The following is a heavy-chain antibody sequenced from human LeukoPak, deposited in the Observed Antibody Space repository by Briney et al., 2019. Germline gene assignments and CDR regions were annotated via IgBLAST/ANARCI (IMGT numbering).Heavy chain of an antibody. CDR3: AKAVHSSSSWQIDY. CDR1: GFTFSSYA. Sequence: PGGSLRLSSEVPGFTFSSYAMHWVRQTPDKGLEWVAVISYDGSNKYYTDSVKGRFTISRDNSKNTLYLQMNSLRAEDTAVFYCAKAVHSSSSWQIDYWGQGTLVTVSS. D-gene: IGHD6-6*01. V-gene: IGHV3-30*18. CDR2: ISYDGSNK. J-gene: IGHJ4*02.